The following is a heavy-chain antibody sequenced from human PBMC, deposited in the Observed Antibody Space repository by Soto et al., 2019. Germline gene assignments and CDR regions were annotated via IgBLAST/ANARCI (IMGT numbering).Heavy chain of an antibody. CDR1: GFTFSSYA. D-gene: IGHD3-22*01. V-gene: IGHV3-30-3*01. Sequence: GGSLRLSCAASGFTFSSYAMHWVRQAPGKGLEWVAVISYDGSNKYYADSVKGRFTISRDNSKNTLYLQMNSLRAEDTAVYYCARESLQDSSGYDAFDIWGQGTMVTVSS. J-gene: IGHJ3*02. CDR3: ARESLQDSSGYDAFDI. CDR2: ISYDGSNK.